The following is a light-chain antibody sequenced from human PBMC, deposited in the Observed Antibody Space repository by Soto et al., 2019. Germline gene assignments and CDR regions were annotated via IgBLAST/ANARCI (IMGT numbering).Light chain of an antibody. V-gene: IGLV1-44*01. CDR3: AAWDDSLSGGVV. CDR1: SSNIGSNT. Sequence: QSVLTQPPSASGTPGQRVTISCSGSSSNIGSNTVNWYQQLPGTAPKLLIHTNNQRPSGVPDRFSGSKSGTSASLAISGLQSEDEADYYCAAWDDSLSGGVVFGGGTKVTV. J-gene: IGLJ2*01. CDR2: TNN.